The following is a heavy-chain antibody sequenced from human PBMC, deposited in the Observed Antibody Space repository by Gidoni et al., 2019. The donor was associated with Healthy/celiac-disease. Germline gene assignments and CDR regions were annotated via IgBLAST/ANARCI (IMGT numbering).Heavy chain of an antibody. V-gene: IGHV4-34*01. CDR3: ARGEIYGSGSYYLLLGMDV. CDR2: INHSGST. Sequence: QVQLQQWGAGRLKPSETLSLPCAVYGGSFSGSYWSWIRQPPGKGLEWIGEINHSGSTNYNPSLKSRVTISVDTSKNQFSLKLSSVTAADTAVYYCARGEIYGSGSYYLLLGMDVWGQGTTVTVSS. J-gene: IGHJ6*02. D-gene: IGHD3-10*01. CDR1: GGSFSGSY.